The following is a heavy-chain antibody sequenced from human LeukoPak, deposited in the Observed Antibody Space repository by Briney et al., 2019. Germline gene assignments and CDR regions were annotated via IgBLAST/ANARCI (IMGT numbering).Heavy chain of an antibody. Sequence: GGSLRLSCAASGFIFSSYGMNWVRQAPGKGLEWVSVIRYDGSEKYYADSVKGRFTISRDDSKNTLYLQMNSLRVEDTAVYYCAREEAVSPCHLAYWGQGTLVTVSS. J-gene: IGHJ4*02. CDR2: IRYDGSEK. V-gene: IGHV3-33*01. CDR3: AREEAVSPCHLAY. CDR1: GFIFSSYG.